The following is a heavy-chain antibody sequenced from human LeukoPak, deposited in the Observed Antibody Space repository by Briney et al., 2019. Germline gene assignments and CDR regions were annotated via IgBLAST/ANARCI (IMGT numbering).Heavy chain of an antibody. D-gene: IGHD5-12*01. V-gene: IGHV3-21*01. CDR1: GFNFNIYK. J-gene: IGHJ6*01. CDR2: ISAVSDDT. Sequence: GGSLRLSCEASGFNFNIYKMNWIRQTPGKGLERVSSISAVSDDTYYADSVKGRFTISRDNARKSLYLELNSLRTEDTAVYYCARYNSVSYAYEYFYGMDVWGQGTTVTVSS. CDR3: ARYNSVSYAYEYFYGMDV.